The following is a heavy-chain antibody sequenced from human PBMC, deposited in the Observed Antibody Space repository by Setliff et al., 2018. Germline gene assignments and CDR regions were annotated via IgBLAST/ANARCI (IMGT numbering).Heavy chain of an antibody. CDR1: GDSISRYY. V-gene: IGHV4-59*01. Sequence: PSETLSLTCTVSGDSISRYYWSWIRQPPGKGLEWIGYIQNGGNTKYNPSLGIRITMSVDTSKNQFSLKLSSVTAADTALYYCVRDRTTGYYDSSGYYYETPWFDPWGQGTLVTVSS. D-gene: IGHD3-22*01. J-gene: IGHJ5*02. CDR2: IQNGGNT. CDR3: VRDRTTGYYDSSGYYYETPWFDP.